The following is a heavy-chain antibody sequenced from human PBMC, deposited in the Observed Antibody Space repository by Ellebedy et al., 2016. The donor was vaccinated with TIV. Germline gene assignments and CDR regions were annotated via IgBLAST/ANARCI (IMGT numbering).Heavy chain of an antibody. CDR3: TYGVNSDAFDI. V-gene: IGHV4-61*03. CDR1: GGSVSSRSYY. CDR2: IYYSGST. D-gene: IGHD4-23*01. J-gene: IGHJ3*02. Sequence: SETLSLXCTVSGGSVSSRSYYWSWIRQPPGKGLEWLGYIYYSGSTKYNPSLKSRLTISADTSKKHFSLKLNSVTAADTAVYYCTYGVNSDAFDIWGHGTMVTVSS.